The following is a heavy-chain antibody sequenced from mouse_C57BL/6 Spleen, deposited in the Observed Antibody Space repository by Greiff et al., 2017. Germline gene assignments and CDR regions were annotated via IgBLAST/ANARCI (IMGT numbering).Heavy chain of an antibody. V-gene: IGHV1-64*01. Sequence: VPLQQPGAELVKPGASVKLSCKASGYTFTSYWMHLVKQRPGQGLEWIGMIHPNSGSTNYNEKFKSKATLTVDKSSSTVYMQLSSLTSEDSAVYYCAGQGYYAMDYWGQGTSVTVSS. CDR1: GYTFTSYW. J-gene: IGHJ4*01. CDR3: AGQGYYAMDY. CDR2: IHPNSGST. D-gene: IGHD3-3*01.